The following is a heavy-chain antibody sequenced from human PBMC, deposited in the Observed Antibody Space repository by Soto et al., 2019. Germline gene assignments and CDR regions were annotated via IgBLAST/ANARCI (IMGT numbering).Heavy chain of an antibody. V-gene: IGHV3-30*18. Sequence: ESGGGVVQPGRSLRLSCAASGFTFSSYGMHWVRQAPGKGLEWVAVISYDGSNKYYADSVKGRFTISRDNSKNTLYLQMNSLRAEDTAVYYCAKGPSSGWYGPFDYWGQGTLVTVSS. CDR2: ISYDGSNK. D-gene: IGHD6-19*01. CDR3: AKGPSSGWYGPFDY. J-gene: IGHJ4*02. CDR1: GFTFSSYG.